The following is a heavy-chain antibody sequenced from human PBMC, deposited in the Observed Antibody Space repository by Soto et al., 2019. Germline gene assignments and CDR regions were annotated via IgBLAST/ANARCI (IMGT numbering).Heavy chain of an antibody. CDR1: GFTVSSNY. J-gene: IGHJ6*03. Sequence: PGGSLRLSCAASGFTVSSNYMSWVRQAPGKGLEWVSVIYSGGSTYYADSVKGRFTISRDNSKNTLYLQMNSLRAEDTAVYYCARARYSSSWTDYYYYYMDVWGKGTTVTVSS. D-gene: IGHD6-13*01. CDR3: ARARYSSSWTDYYYYYMDV. V-gene: IGHV3-66*01. CDR2: IYSGGST.